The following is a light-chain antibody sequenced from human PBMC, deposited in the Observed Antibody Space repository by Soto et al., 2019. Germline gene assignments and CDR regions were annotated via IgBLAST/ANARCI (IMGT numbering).Light chain of an antibody. J-gene: IGKJ1*01. CDR3: QQYGSSPTT. Sequence: EIVMTQSPATLSVSPGERATLSCRASQSVSNSYLALYQQKPGRAPRLLIYGASSGATDIPDRFSGSGSGTDFTLTISRLEPVDSAVYYCQQYGSSPTTFGQGTKVDI. CDR2: GAS. V-gene: IGKV3-20*01. CDR1: QSVSNSY.